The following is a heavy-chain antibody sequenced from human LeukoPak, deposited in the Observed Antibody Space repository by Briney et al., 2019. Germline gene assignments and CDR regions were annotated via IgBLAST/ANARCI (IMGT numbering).Heavy chain of an antibody. V-gene: IGHV4-34*01. CDR1: GGSFSGYY. J-gene: IGHJ5*02. CDR3: ARLGYCSGGSCYKSENWFDP. CDR2: INHSGST. Sequence: PSETLSLTCAVYGGSFSGYYWSWIRQPPGKGLEWIGEINHSGSTNYNPSLKSRVTISVDTSKNQSSLKLSSVTAADTAVYYCARLGYCSGGSCYKSENWFDPWGQGTLVTVSS. D-gene: IGHD2-15*01.